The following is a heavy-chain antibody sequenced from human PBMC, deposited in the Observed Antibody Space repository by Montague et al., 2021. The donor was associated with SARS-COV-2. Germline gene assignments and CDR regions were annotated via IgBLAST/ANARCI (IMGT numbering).Heavy chain of an antibody. CDR2: IYYSGST. J-gene: IGHJ2*01. D-gene: IGHD3-22*01. CDR3: ARHYYDSSGYYSPWYFDL. CDR1: GGSISSSSYY. V-gene: IGHV4-39*01. Sequence: SETLSLTCTVSGGSISSSSYYWGWIRQPPGKGLEWIGSIYYSGSTYYXPSLKSRVTISVDTSENQFSPKLSSVTAADTAVYYCARHYYDSSGYYSPWYFDLWGRGTLVTVSS.